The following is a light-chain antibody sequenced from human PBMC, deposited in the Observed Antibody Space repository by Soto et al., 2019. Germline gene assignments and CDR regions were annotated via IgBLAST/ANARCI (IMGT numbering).Light chain of an antibody. J-gene: IGKJ2*01. CDR3: QQYDNYPYT. CDR2: DAS. V-gene: IGKV1-33*01. CDR1: RDITNF. Sequence: DIQMTQSPSSLSASVGDRVTITCQASRDITNFLNWYQQKPGKAPKVLIYDASNLKTGVPSRFSGSGSGTDFTFTISSLQPEDIATYYCQQYDNYPYTFGQGTKLEIK.